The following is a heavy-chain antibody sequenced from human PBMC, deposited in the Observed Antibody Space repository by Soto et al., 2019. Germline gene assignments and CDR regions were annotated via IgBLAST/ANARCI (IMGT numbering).Heavy chain of an antibody. Sequence: EVHLVESGGGLVQPGGSLRLSCVASGFAFDAYWMHWVRQVPGEGPVWVSRIDYDGTTTTYADSVKGRFTISRDNAKNTLYLQMNSWRAADTGVYYCTRGPRPSSAGTGAYWGQGTLVTVSS. J-gene: IGHJ4*02. CDR1: GFAFDAYW. D-gene: IGHD6-13*01. V-gene: IGHV3-74*01. CDR3: TRGPRPSSAGTGAY. CDR2: IDYDGTTT.